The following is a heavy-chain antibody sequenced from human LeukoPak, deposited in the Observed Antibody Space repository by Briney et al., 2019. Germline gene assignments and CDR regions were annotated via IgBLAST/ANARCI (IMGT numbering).Heavy chain of an antibody. Sequence: GGSLRLSCAASGFIFSNVRTRWVRETPGEGGEWVGRIKSKFNGGTIDHAAPVKGTFMIAREESNNPLYLQMNSLITEDTAVYYCTTDPPRTGGRYMAVWGKGTTVTVSS. CDR1: GFIFSNVR. J-gene: IGHJ6*03. CDR3: TTDPPRTGGRYMAV. V-gene: IGHV3-15*01. CDR2: IKSKFNGGTI. D-gene: IGHD1-1*01.